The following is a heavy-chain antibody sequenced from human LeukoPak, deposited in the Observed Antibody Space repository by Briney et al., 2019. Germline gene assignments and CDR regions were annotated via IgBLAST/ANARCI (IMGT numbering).Heavy chain of an antibody. CDR1: GGTFSSYA. V-gene: IGHV1-69*13. D-gene: IGHD3-9*01. CDR3: ARGSYDILTGYYKNAFDI. Sequence: SVKVSCKASGGTFSSYAISWVRQAPGQGLEWMGGIIPIFGTANYAQKFQGRVTITADESTSTAYMELSSLRSEDTAMYYCARGSYDILTGYYKNAFDIWGQGTMVTVSS. CDR2: IIPIFGTA. J-gene: IGHJ3*02.